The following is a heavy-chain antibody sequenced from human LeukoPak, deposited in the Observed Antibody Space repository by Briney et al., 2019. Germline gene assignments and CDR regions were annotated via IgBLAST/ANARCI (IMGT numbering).Heavy chain of an antibody. CDR1: GYTFTSYD. J-gene: IGHJ4*02. CDR3: ARGHRRWFGELVAYDFDY. Sequence: ASVKVSCKASGYTFTSYDINWGRQATGQGLEWMGWMNPNSGNTGYAQKFQGRVTMTRNTSISTAYTELSSLRSEDTAVYYCARGHRRWFGELVAYDFDYWGQGTLVTVSS. CDR2: MNPNSGNT. V-gene: IGHV1-8*01. D-gene: IGHD3-10*01.